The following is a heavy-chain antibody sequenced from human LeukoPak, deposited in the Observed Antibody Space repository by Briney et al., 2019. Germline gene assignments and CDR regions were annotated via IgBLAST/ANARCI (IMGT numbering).Heavy chain of an antibody. V-gene: IGHV4-34*01. J-gene: IGHJ4*02. CDR1: GGSFSGYY. CDR3: RLQSGYDPSFDY. Sequence: SETLSLTCAVYGGSFSGYYWSWIRQPPGKGLEWIGEINHSGSTNYNPSLKSRVTISVDTSKNQFSLKLSSVTAADTAVYYCRLQSGYDPSFDYWGQGTLVTVSS. CDR2: INHSGST. D-gene: IGHD5-12*01.